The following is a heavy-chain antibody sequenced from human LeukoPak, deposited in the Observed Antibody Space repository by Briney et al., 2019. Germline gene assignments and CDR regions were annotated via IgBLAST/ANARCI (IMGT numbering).Heavy chain of an antibody. CDR1: GYTFTGYY. J-gene: IGHJ4*02. D-gene: IGHD3-10*01. Sequence: GASVKVSCKASGYTFTGYYMHWVRQAPGQGLEWMGWINPNSGGTNYAQKFQGRVTMTRDTSISTAYMELSRLRSDDTAVYYCARDSELLWFGELLYSFDYWGQGTLVTVSS. CDR3: ARDSELLWFGELLYSFDY. V-gene: IGHV1-2*02. CDR2: INPNSGGT.